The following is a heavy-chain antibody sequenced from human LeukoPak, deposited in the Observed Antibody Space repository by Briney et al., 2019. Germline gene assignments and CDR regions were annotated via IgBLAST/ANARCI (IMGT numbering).Heavy chain of an antibody. CDR1: GFTFGDHA. V-gene: IGHV3-49*04. CDR2: IRSKAYRGTT. Sequence: PGGPLRLSCSGSGFTFGDHAMSWVRQAPGKGLEWVGFIRSKAYRGTTEYAASVKGRLSISRDDSASIAYLQMNSLKTEDTAVYYCARGPIQLWIHNAMDVWGQGTTVTVSS. CDR3: ARGPIQLWIHNAMDV. J-gene: IGHJ6*02. D-gene: IGHD5-24*01.